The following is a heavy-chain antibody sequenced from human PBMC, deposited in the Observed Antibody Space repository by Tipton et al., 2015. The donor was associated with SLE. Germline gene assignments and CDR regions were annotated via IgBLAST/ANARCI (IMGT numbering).Heavy chain of an antibody. CDR1: GGSISSSSYY. D-gene: IGHD1-14*01. V-gene: IGHV4-39*01. CDR3: ATAGITGTTGYFDY. J-gene: IGHJ4*02. CDR2: IYYSGST. Sequence: TLSLTCTVSGGSISSSSYYWGWIRQPPGKGLEWIGSIYYSGSTYYNTSLKSRVTISVDTSKNQFSLKLSSVTAADTAVYYCATAGITGTTGYFDYWGQGTLVTVSS.